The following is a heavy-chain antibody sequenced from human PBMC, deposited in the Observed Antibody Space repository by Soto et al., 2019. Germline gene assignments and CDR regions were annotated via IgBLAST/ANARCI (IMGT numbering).Heavy chain of an antibody. J-gene: IGHJ2*01. Sequence: SETLSLTCTVSGGSISSYYWSWIRQPPGKGLELIAYIFHTGSTFYNSSLKPRVSISVDRSKNQFSLKLKSVTETDTAVYYCARVKVGDLFRFNWFFDLWGRGTLVTSPQ. D-gene: IGHD3-3*01. CDR3: ARVKVGDLFRFNWFFDL. CDR2: IFHTGST. CDR1: GGSISSYY. V-gene: IGHV4-59*04.